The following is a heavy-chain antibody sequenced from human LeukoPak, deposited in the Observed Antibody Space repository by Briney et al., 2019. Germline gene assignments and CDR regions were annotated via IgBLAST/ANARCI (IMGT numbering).Heavy chain of an antibody. CDR2: IYYSGST. CDR3: ARQYCTNGVCSFDY. CDR1: GGSISSSSYY. Sequence: SETLSLTCTVSGGSISSSSYYWGWIRQPTGKGLEWIGSIYYSGSTYNNPSLKSRVTISVDTSKNQFSLKLSSVTAADTAVYYCARQYCTNGVCSFDYWGQGTLVTVSS. J-gene: IGHJ4*02. V-gene: IGHV4-39*07. D-gene: IGHD2-8*01.